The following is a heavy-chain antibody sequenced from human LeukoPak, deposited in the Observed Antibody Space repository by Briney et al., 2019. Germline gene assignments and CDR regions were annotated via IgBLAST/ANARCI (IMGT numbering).Heavy chain of an antibody. Sequence: QPGGSLRLSCAASGFTFSSYEMNWVRQAPGKGLEWVSLISGDGGSTFYADSVKGRFTISRDNSKNSLYLQMSSLRSEDTALYYCARESDSSGWYDSWGQGTLVTVSS. CDR1: GFTFSSYE. V-gene: IGHV3-43*02. CDR3: ARESDSSGWYDS. J-gene: IGHJ5*01. CDR2: ISGDGGST. D-gene: IGHD3-22*01.